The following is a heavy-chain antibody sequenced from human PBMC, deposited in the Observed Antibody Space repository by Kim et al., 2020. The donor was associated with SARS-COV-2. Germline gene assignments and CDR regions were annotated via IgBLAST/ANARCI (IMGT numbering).Heavy chain of an antibody. Sequence: KHYVDSVKGRFTLSSDNAKNSLYLQMNSLRAGDPAVYYCARLGSSSWFNDFWGQGTLVTVSS. CDR3: ARLGSSSWFNDF. D-gene: IGHD6-13*01. J-gene: IGHJ4*02. CDR2: K. V-gene: IGHV3-7*03.